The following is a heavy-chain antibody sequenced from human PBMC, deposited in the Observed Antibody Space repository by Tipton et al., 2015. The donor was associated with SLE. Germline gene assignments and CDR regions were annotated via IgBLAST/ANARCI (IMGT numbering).Heavy chain of an antibody. Sequence: SLRLSCAASGFTFSNYDMHWVRQATGKGLEWVSTIGIAGDTHYPGSVKGRFTISRENAKNSLYLQMISLRAGDTAVYYCTRGIDPGSSRISDYWGQGTMVSVSS. J-gene: IGHJ4*02. CDR1: GFTFSNYD. V-gene: IGHV3-13*01. CDR2: IGIAGDT. CDR3: TRGIDPGSSRISDY. D-gene: IGHD2-15*01.